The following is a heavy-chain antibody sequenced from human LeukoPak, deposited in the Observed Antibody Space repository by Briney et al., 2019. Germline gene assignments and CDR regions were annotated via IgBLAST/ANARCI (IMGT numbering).Heavy chain of an antibody. CDR1: GFTFSTYA. CDR3: AREEWELLFDY. D-gene: IGHD1-26*01. CDR2: ISYDGSNK. Sequence: GGSLRLSCAASGFTFSTYAMHWVRQAPGRGLEWVAVISYDGSNKYYADSVKGRFTISRDNSKNTLYLQMNSLRAEDTAVYYCAREEWELLFDYWGQGTLVTVSS. V-gene: IGHV3-30-3*01. J-gene: IGHJ4*02.